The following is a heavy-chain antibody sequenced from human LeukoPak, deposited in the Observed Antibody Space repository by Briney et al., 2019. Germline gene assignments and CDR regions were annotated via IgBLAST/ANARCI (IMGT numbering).Heavy chain of an antibody. J-gene: IGHJ4*02. CDR1: GYTFTSYD. Sequence: ASVKVSCKASGYTFTSYDINWVRQATGQGLEWMGWMNPNSGNTGYAQKFQGRVTITRNTSTSTAYMELSSLRSEHTALYYCATAGRRLFGVLIPLSFDYWGQGTLVTVSS. CDR2: MNPNSGNT. D-gene: IGHD3-3*01. CDR3: ATAGRRLFGVLIPLSFDY. V-gene: IGHV1-8*03.